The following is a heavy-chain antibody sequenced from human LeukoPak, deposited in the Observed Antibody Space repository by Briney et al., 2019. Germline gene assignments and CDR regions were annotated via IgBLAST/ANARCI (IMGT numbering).Heavy chain of an antibody. CDR3: ARVTYSVPPTPFDY. CDR1: GFTFSDYT. V-gene: IGHV3-48*01. J-gene: IGHJ4*02. D-gene: IGHD2-15*01. CDR2: ISSSSTII. Sequence: HPGGSLRLSCAASGFTFSDYTMNWVRQAPGKGLEWVSTISSSSTIISYADSVKGRFTISRDNAKNSLYLQMNRLRAEDTAFYYCARVTYSVPPTPFDYWGQGTLVTVSS.